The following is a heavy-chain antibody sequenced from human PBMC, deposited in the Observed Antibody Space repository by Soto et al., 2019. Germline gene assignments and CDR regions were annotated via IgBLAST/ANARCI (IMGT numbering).Heavy chain of an antibody. CDR2: IDSDGSRI. J-gene: IGHJ4*02. Sequence: EVQLVESGGGLVQPGESLRLSCAASGFTFSNYWMHWVRQAPGKGLVWVSRIDSDGSRITYADFVKGRFTISRDNAKNTVYMHMNSLTAEDTAVYYCVRTSLVVAAATREAFWGQGTLVPVSS. V-gene: IGHV3-74*03. CDR3: VRTSLVVAAATREAF. CDR1: GFTFSNYW. D-gene: IGHD2-15*01.